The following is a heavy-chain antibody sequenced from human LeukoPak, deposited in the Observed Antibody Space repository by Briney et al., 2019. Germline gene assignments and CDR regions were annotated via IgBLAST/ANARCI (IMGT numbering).Heavy chain of an antibody. Sequence: ASVKVSCKASGYTFTGYYMHWVRQAPGQGLEWMGWINPNSGGTNYAQKFQGRVTMTRDTSISTAYMELSRLRSDDTDVYYCARRYCSSTSCYYYFDYWGQGTLVTVSS. V-gene: IGHV1-2*02. J-gene: IGHJ4*02. CDR2: INPNSGGT. CDR1: GYTFTGYY. CDR3: ARRYCSSTSCYYYFDY. D-gene: IGHD2-2*01.